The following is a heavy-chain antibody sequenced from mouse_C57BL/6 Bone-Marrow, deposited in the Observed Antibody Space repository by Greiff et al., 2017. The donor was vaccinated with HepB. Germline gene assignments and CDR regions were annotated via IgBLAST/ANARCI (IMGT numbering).Heavy chain of an antibody. D-gene: IGHD4-1*01. V-gene: IGHV1-82*01. CDR1: GYAFSSSW. J-gene: IGHJ3*01. CDR3: ASQTGTTWFAY. CDR2: IYPGDGDT. Sequence: VQVVESGPELVKPGASVKISCKASGYAFSSSWMNWVKQRPGKGLEWIGRIYPGDGDTNYNGKFKGKATLTADKSSSTAYMQLSSLTSEDSAVYFCASQTGTTWFAYWGQGTLVTVSA.